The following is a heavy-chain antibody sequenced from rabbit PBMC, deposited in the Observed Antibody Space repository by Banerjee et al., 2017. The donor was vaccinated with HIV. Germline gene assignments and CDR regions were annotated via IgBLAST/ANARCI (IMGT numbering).Heavy chain of an antibody. CDR1: GFDLSTYYY. Sequence: QQQLEESGGGLVKPGGTLTLTCKASGFDLSTYYYMCWVRQTPGKGLEWIGCIYTSGSGSTDYASWAKGRFTISKTSSTTVTLQMTSLTAADTATYFCARGRYDDYLWGPGTLVTVS. J-gene: IGHJ4*01. CDR2: IYTSGSGST. D-gene: IGHD2-1*01. CDR3: ARGRYDDYL. V-gene: IGHV1S45*01.